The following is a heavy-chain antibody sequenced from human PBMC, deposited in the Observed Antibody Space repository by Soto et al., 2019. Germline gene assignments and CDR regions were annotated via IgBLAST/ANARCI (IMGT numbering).Heavy chain of an antibody. J-gene: IGHJ3*01. D-gene: IGHD5-18*01. V-gene: IGHV3-30*18. CDR3: VKGDLDTAVVNSPDAFDF. Sequence: GGSLRLSCEASGFMFNDYGMHWVRQAPGKGLDWVAVISYDGDNKYYAQSVKGRFTISRYNSKNTLFLHMDSLRREDTAVYHCVKGDLDTAVVNSPDAFDFWGQGTMVTVSS. CDR2: ISYDGDNK. CDR1: GFMFNDYG.